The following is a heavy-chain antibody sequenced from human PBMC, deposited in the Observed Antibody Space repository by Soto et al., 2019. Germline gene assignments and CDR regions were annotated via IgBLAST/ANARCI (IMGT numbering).Heavy chain of an antibody. CDR1: GFTFSSYE. J-gene: IGHJ4*02. D-gene: IGHD4-17*01. CDR2: ISSSGSTI. CDR3: ARSVTTVTSFDY. V-gene: IGHV3-48*03. Sequence: GGSLRLSCATSGFTFSSYEMNWVRQAPGKGLEWVSYISSSGSTIYYADSVKGRFTISRDNAKNSLYLQMNSLRAEDTAVYYCARSVTTVTSFDYWGQGTLVTVSS.